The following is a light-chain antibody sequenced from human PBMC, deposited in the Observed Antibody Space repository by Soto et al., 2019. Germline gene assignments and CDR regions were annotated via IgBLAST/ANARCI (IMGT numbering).Light chain of an antibody. CDR1: QSISNY. CDR3: QQTYGMGT. Sequence: DIQLTQSPYFLSASVGDRVTITCRASQSISNYLNWYQQKPGKAPRLLIYAASTLQSGAPSRFSGNGSGTDFTLTISSLHPEDFATFYYQQTYGMGTFGHGTKVDIK. CDR2: AAS. V-gene: IGKV1-39*01. J-gene: IGKJ1*01.